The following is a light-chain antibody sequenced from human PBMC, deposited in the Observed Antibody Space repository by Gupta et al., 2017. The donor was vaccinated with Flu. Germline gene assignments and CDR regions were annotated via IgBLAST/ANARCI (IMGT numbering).Light chain of an antibody. CDR1: QSVSSN. CDR2: GAS. Sequence: ELVMTQSPAALSVSPGERATLSCGASQSVSSNLAWYQKKPGQAPRLLNYGASTGATGIPARCSSSGSGTEFTLTISRLQSEDFAVYCCQQYNNWRSFGQGTKLEIK. V-gene: IGKV3-15*01. J-gene: IGKJ2*03. CDR3: QQYNNWRS.